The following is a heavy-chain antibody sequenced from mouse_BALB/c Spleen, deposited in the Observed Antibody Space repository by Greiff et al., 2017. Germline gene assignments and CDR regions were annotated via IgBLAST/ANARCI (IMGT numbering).Heavy chain of an antibody. V-gene: IGHV14-3*02. J-gene: IGHJ3*01. Sequence: EVQLQQSGAELVAPGASVKLSCTASGFNIKDTYMHWVKQRPEQGLEWIGRIDPANGNTKYDPKFQGKATITADTSSNAAYLQISSLTSEDTADYYSARVPYGYYVYWFAYWGQGTLVTVSA. D-gene: IGHD2-3*01. CDR1: GFNIKDTY. CDR3: ARVPYGYYVYWFAY. CDR2: IDPANGNT.